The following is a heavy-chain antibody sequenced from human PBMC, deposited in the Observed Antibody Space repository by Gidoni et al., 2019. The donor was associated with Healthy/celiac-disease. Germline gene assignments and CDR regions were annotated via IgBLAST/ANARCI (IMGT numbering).Heavy chain of an antibody. CDR2: IRSKAYGGTT. J-gene: IGHJ3*02. V-gene: IGHV3-49*05. CDR1: GFTFGDYS. CDR3: TRDQNSYGYRGAFDI. Sequence: EVQLVESGGGLVTQWRSRRPPCTGSGFTFGDYSMSWFRQAPGKGLECVVFIRSKAYGGTTEYAASVKGRFTISRDDSKSIAYLQMNSLKTEDTAVYYCTRDQNSYGYRGAFDIWGQGTMVTVSS. D-gene: IGHD5-18*01.